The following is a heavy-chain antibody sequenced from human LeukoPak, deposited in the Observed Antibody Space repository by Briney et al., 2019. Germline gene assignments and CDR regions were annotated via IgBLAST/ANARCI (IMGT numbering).Heavy chain of an antibody. D-gene: IGHD3-10*01. Sequence: SQTLSLTCTVSGGSISSGSYYWSWIRQPAGKGLEWIGRIYTSGSTNYNPSLKSRVTMSVDTSKNQFSLKLSSVTAADTAVYYCARGFRGPNFDYWGQGTLVTVSS. CDR3: ARGFRGPNFDY. J-gene: IGHJ4*02. V-gene: IGHV4-61*02. CDR2: IYTSGST. CDR1: GGSISSGSYY.